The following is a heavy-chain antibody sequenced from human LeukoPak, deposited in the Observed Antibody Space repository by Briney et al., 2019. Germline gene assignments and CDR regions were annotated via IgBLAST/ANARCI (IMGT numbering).Heavy chain of an antibody. Sequence: PGGSLRLSCAASGFTVSSNYMSWVRQAPGKGLEWVSVIYSGGSTYYADSVKGRFTISRDNSENTLYLQMNSLRAEDTAVYYCARELYYDFWSGYYTPQTDYYYYGMDVWGQGTTVTVSS. J-gene: IGHJ6*02. V-gene: IGHV3-66*01. CDR1: GFTVSSNY. CDR3: ARELYYDFWSGYYTPQTDYYYYGMDV. CDR2: IYSGGST. D-gene: IGHD3-3*01.